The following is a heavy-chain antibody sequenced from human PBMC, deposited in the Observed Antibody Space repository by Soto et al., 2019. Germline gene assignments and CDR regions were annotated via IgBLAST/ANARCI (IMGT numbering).Heavy chain of an antibody. Sequence: ASVKVSCKASGYTFTGYYMHWVRQAPGQGLEWMGWINPNSGGTNYAQKFQGRVTMTRDTSISAAYMELSRLRSDDTAVYYCARVNNWDYYYYYGMDVWGQGTTVTVSS. CDR1: GYTFTGYY. J-gene: IGHJ6*02. CDR2: INPNSGGT. CDR3: ARVNNWDYYYYYGMDV. V-gene: IGHV1-2*02. D-gene: IGHD1-20*01.